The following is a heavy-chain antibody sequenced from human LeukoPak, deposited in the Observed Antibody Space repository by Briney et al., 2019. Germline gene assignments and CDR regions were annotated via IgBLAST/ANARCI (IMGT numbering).Heavy chain of an antibody. CDR1: AFTFSNYC. D-gene: IGHD2-21*02. J-gene: IGHJ4*02. Sequence: PGGSLRLSCAASAFTFSNYCMDWVRQAPGKGLVWVSRINTEGRSTMYSDSVKGRLTRSRDNAKNTLYFQMNRLRAEDTAVYYCDRPYCGGDCYSRAMDYWGQGTLVSVSS. CDR2: INTEGRST. V-gene: IGHV3-74*03. CDR3: DRPYCGGDCYSRAMDY.